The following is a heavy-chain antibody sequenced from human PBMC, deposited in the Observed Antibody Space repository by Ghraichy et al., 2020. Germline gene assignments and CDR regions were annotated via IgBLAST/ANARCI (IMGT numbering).Heavy chain of an antibody. Sequence: QTLSLTCTVSGGSISSYYWSWIRQPPGKGLEWIGYIYYSGSTNYNPSLKSRVTISVDTSKNQFSLKLSSVTAADTAVYYCARYIGKGVTMVRGVTQVFDYWGQGTLVTVSS. D-gene: IGHD3-10*01. J-gene: IGHJ4*02. CDR3: ARYIGKGVTMVRGVTQVFDY. V-gene: IGHV4-59*08. CDR2: IYYSGST. CDR1: GGSISSYY.